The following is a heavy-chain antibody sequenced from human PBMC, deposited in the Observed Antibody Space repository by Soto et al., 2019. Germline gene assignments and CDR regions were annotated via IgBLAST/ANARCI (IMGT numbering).Heavy chain of an antibody. J-gene: IGHJ5*01. Sequence: GGSLRLSCTSSTVTINLHVIQWVRQSTGKGLEWVAFISNDGRAHYYAYSVKGRFTISRDYSKNTVDLQMNSLRNEETAVYYCASDIWSGDYKGFDSWGPGTLVTVSS. CDR3: ASDIWSGDYKGFDS. CDR1: TVTINLHV. D-gene: IGHD3-3*01. V-gene: IGHV3-30*03. CDR2: ISNDGRAH.